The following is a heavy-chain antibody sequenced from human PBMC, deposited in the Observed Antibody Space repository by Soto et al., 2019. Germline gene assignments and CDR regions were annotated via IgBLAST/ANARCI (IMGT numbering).Heavy chain of an antibody. CDR2: ISSSGSTT. D-gene: IGHD4-17*01. CDR1: GFTFSDYY. J-gene: IGHJ6*02. CDR3: ARDGGVSYGDYDYYYYGMDV. Sequence: QVQLVESGGGLVKPGGSLRLSCAASGFTFSDYYMSWIRQAPGKGLEWVSYISSSGSTTYYADSVKGRFTISRDNAKNSLYLQMNSLRAEDTAVYYCARDGGVSYGDYDYYYYGMDVWGQGTTVTVSS. V-gene: IGHV3-11*01.